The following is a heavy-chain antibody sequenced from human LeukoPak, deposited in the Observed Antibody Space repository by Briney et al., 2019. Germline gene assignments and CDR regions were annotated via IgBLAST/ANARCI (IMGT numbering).Heavy chain of an antibody. J-gene: IGHJ4*02. Sequence: PGGSLRLSCAASGFTLSSYAMSWVRQAPGKGLEWVANIKQDGSEKYYVDSVKGRFTISRDNAKNTVNLQMNSLRAEDTAVYYCARGVMPDYWGQGTLVTVSS. CDR2: IKQDGSEK. V-gene: IGHV3-7*01. CDR3: ARGVMPDY. D-gene: IGHD3-16*01. CDR1: GFTLSSYA.